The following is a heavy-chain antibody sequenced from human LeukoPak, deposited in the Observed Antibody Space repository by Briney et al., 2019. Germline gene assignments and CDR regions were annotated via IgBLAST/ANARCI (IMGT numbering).Heavy chain of an antibody. CDR2: ISGSGGST. Sequence: PGGSLRLSCTVSGFTVSSNSMSWVRQAPGKGLEWVSAISGSGGSTYYADSVKGRFTISRDNSKNTLYLQMNSLRAEDTAVYYCAKIAGLGWNYYDSSGYYYVDYWGQGTLVTVSS. J-gene: IGHJ4*02. D-gene: IGHD3-22*01. V-gene: IGHV3-23*01. CDR3: AKIAGLGWNYYDSSGYYYVDY. CDR1: GFTVSSNS.